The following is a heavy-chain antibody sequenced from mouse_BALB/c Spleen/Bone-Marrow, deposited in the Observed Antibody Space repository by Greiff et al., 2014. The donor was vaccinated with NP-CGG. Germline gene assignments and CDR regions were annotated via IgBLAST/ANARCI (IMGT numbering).Heavy chain of an antibody. CDR1: GFNTKDTY. V-gene: IGHV14-3*02. CDR2: IDPANGNT. CDR3: AQGYDWAMDY. D-gene: IGHD2-14*01. Sequence: EVQLQQSGAELVKPGASVKLSCTASGFNTKDTYMHWVKQRPEQGLEWIGRIDPANGNTKYDTKFQGKATITADTSSNTAYLQLNSLTSEDTAVYYCAQGYDWAMDYWGQGTSVTVSS. J-gene: IGHJ4*01.